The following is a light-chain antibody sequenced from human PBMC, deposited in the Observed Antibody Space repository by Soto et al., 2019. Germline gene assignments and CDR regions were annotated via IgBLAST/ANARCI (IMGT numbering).Light chain of an antibody. CDR1: QTISLS. J-gene: IGKJ1*01. V-gene: IGKV1-39*01. CDR2: GAS. Sequence: QMTQSPSSLSASLGDRVTITCGAGQTISLSLNWYQQKPGKAPKLLIYGASKLQTGVPSRFIGSGSGTDVSLTISSLLPEDFETYYRQQSYSFPRTFGRGTKVAIK. CDR3: QQSYSFPRT.